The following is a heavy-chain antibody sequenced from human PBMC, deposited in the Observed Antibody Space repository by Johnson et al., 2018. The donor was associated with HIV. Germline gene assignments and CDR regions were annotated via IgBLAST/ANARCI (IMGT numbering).Heavy chain of an antibody. D-gene: IGHD3-22*01. CDR3: ARGPPRIVVGIGAFDI. CDR2: ISYDGSNK. J-gene: IGHJ3*02. Sequence: QVQLVESGGGLVQPGRSLRLSCAASGFTFSSYAMHWVRQAPGKGLEWVAVISYDGSNKYYADSVKGRFTISRDNSKNTLYLQMNSLRAEDTAVYYCARGPPRIVVGIGAFDIWGQGTMVTVSS. CDR1: GFTFSSYA. V-gene: IGHV3-30*04.